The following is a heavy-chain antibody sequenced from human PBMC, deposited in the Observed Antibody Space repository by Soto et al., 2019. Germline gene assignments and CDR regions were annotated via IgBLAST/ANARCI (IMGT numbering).Heavy chain of an antibody. CDR1: GFTFSSYS. CDR2: ISSSSSTI. Sequence: GGSLILSCAASGFTFSSYSMNWVRQAPGKGLEWVSYISSSSSTIYYADSVKGRFTISRDNAKNSLYLQMNSLRAEDTAVYYCATSIAARPGLWGQGTLVTVSS. CDR3: ATSIAARPGL. D-gene: IGHD6-6*01. J-gene: IGHJ4*02. V-gene: IGHV3-48*01.